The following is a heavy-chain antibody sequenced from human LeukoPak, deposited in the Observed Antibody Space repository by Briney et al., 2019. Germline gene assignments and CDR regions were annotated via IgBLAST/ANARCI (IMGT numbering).Heavy chain of an antibody. Sequence: GGSLRLSCAASGFTFSSYGMHWVRQAPGKGLEWVAVIWYDGSNKYYADSVKGRFTISRDNSKNTLYLQMNSLRSDETPGYYCWRRYRQKLVYSSYSMAVWGKGPTVPVS. CDR2: IWYDGSNK. V-gene: IGHV3-33*08. CDR1: GFTFSSYG. D-gene: IGHD1-14*01. CDR3: WRRYRQKLVYSSYSMAV. J-gene: IGHJ6*03.